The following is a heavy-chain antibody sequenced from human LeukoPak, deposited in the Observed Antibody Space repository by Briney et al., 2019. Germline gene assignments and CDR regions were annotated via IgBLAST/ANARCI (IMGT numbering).Heavy chain of an antibody. J-gene: IGHJ4*02. D-gene: IGHD5-24*01. V-gene: IGHV1-18*01. CDR1: GYTFNSYG. CDR3: AREMATNERAPDY. CDR2: ISAYKGNT. Sequence: GASVKASCKASGYTFNSYGISWVRQAPGQGLEWMGWISAYKGNTNYAQKFQGRVTMTRNTSISTAYMELSSLRSEDTAVYYCAREMATNERAPDYWGQGTLVTVSS.